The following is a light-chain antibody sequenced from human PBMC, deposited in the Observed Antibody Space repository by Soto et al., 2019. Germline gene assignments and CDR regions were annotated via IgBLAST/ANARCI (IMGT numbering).Light chain of an antibody. CDR2: GAS. CDR3: QQYGTSPLT. V-gene: IGKV3-20*01. Sequence: PGESATLSCTASQSVRSNSLAWYQPKPGQAPRLLMFGASGRATGTPPRFSGRGSGTDFTLTISRLEPEDFAVYYCQQYGTSPLTFGGGTKVDI. J-gene: IGKJ4*01. CDR1: QSVRSNS.